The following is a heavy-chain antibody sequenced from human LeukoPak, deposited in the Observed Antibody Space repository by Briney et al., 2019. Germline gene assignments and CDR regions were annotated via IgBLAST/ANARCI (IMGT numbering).Heavy chain of an antibody. Sequence: ASVTVSCKVSGYTLTELSMHWVRQAPGKGLEWMGGFDPEDGETIYAQKFQGRVTMTEDTSTDTAYMELSSLGSEDTAVYYCATGRHRFSSSPSTTTWRNLDVWGKGTTVTVSS. CDR3: ATGRHRFSSSPSTTTWRNLDV. CDR2: FDPEDGET. D-gene: IGHD6-6*01. J-gene: IGHJ6*04. V-gene: IGHV1-24*01. CDR1: GYTLTELS.